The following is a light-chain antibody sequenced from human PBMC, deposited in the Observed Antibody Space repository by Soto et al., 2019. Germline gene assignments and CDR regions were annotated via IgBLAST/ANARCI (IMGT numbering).Light chain of an antibody. J-gene: IGKJ5*01. CDR1: QSVTSNY. V-gene: IGKV3-20*01. CDR3: QHYVSPPIT. CDR2: GAS. Sequence: EIVLTQSPGTLSLSPGERATLSCRASQSVTSNYLAWYQQKPGQAPRLIVYGASSRATGISDRFSGSGSGTDCTLTISRLKPEDVAVYYCQHYVSPPITFGQGTRLEIK.